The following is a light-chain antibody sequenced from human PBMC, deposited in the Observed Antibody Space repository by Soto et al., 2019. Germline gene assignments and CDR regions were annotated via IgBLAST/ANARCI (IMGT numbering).Light chain of an antibody. CDR2: EVN. V-gene: IGLV2-14*01. J-gene: IGLJ1*01. Sequence: QSVLTQPASVSGSPGQSITISCTGTSSDIGYYNYVSWYQQYPGKAPKLIIYEVNNRPSGVSNRFSGSKSANTASLTISGLQAEDEADYYCSSFTTNRIYVFGPGTKVTVL. CDR3: SSFTTNRIYV. CDR1: SSDIGYYNY.